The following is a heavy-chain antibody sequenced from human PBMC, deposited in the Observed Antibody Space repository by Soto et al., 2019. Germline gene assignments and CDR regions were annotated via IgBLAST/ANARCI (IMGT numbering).Heavy chain of an antibody. CDR1: GFTFSSYW. Sequence: PGESLKISCAAPGFTFSSYWMSWVRQSPGKGLEWVANIKQDGSEKYYVDSVKGRFTISRDNAKNSLYLQMNSLRAEDTAVYYCARNRNRKINSGPYYYYGMDVWGQGTTVTVSS. CDR3: ARNRNRKINSGPYYYYGMDV. V-gene: IGHV3-7*03. CDR2: IKQDGSEK. J-gene: IGHJ6*02. D-gene: IGHD1-26*01.